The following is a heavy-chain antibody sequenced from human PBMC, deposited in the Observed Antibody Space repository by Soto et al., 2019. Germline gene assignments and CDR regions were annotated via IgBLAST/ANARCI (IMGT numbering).Heavy chain of an antibody. CDR1: GFIFSTYG. D-gene: IGHD3-3*01. J-gene: IGHJ4*02. Sequence: LRLSFSVSGFIFSTYGMNWVRQSPGKLLEWVSSISSSRSYIYYADSVRGRFTISRDNAKELLFLQMNSLRAEDTAVYYCARANAGTFDFVSDHTYALDYCSPGT. V-gene: IGHV3-21*01. CDR3: ARANAGTFDFVSDHTYALDY. CDR2: ISSSRSYI.